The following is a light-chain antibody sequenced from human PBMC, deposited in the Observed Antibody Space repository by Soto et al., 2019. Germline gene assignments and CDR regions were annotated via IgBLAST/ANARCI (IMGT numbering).Light chain of an antibody. J-gene: IGLJ1*01. CDR2: GNT. CDR1: SSNIGAGYD. V-gene: IGLV1-40*01. CDR3: QSHDSSLHASV. Sequence: QSALTQPPSVSGAPGQRVTISCPGSSSNIGAGYDVHWYLQLPGTAPKLLIYGNTNRPSGVPDRFSGSKSGSSASLAITGLQAEDEADYYCQSHDSSLHASVFGTGTKVT.